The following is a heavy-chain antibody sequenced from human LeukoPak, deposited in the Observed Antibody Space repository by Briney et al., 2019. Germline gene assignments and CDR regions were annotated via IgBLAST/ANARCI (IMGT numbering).Heavy chain of an antibody. V-gene: IGHV3-23*01. J-gene: IGHJ4*02. CDR3: ASGIGGGTQPFIDY. D-gene: IGHD2-15*01. CDR1: GFTFSSYA. Sequence: PGGSLRLSCAASGFTFSSYAMNWVRQAPGKGLEWVSGISDSGGSTYYADSVKGRFIISRDNSKNILSLQMNSLRAEDTAVYYCASGIGGGTQPFIDYWGQGTLVTVSS. CDR2: ISDSGGST.